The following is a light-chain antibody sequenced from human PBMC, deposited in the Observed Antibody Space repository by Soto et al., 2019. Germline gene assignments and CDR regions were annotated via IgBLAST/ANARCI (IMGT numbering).Light chain of an antibody. Sequence: DTQMSPSLSSVSASVGHRGHITCRASQSITSWMAWYQQKPGKAPKLLIYDASTLQSGVPSRFSGSRSGTEFTLTISCLQPDDFATYYCQQFNSYSRTFGQGTKVDIK. J-gene: IGKJ1*01. V-gene: IGKV1-5*01. CDR1: QSITSW. CDR3: QQFNSYSRT. CDR2: DAS.